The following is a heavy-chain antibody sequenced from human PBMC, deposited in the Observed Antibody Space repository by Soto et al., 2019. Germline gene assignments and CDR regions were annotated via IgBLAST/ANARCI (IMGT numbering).Heavy chain of an antibody. CDR2: INHSGST. CDR1: GGSFSGYY. Sequence: SETLSLTXAVYGGSFSGYYWSWIRQPPGKGLEWIGEINHSGSTNYNPSLKSRVTISVDTSKNQFSLKLSSVTAADTAVYYCARIGFGSWYNQYYFDYWGQGTLVTVSS. CDR3: ARIGFGSWYNQYYFDY. J-gene: IGHJ4*02. V-gene: IGHV4-34*01. D-gene: IGHD6-13*01.